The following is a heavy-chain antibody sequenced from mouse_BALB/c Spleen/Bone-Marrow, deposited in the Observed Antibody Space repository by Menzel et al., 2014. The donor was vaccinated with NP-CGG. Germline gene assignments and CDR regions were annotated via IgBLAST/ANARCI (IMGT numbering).Heavy chain of an antibody. CDR2: VYPGNNDT. V-gene: IGHV1-5*01. CDR1: GYTFTSFW. J-gene: IGHJ1*01. Sequence: VQLQQSGTVLARPGASVKMSCKASGYTFTSFWMHWVKQRPGQGLEWIGAVYPGNNDTNYNQNFKGKAKLTAVTSTSTAYMEFSSLTNEDSAVYYCTRYFYGGSDWYFDVWGAGTTVTVSS. CDR3: TRYFYGGSDWYFDV. D-gene: IGHD1-1*01.